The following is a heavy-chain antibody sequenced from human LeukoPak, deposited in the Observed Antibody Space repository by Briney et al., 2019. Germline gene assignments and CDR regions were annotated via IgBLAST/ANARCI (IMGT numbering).Heavy chain of an antibody. J-gene: IGHJ3*02. V-gene: IGHV1-2*02. CDR3: ARPYYYDSSGYLGSDAFDI. D-gene: IGHD3-22*01. CDR1: GYTFTGYY. Sequence: ASVKVSCKASGYTFTGYYMHWVRQAPGQGLEWMGWINPNGGGTNYAQKFQGRVTMTRDTSISTAYMELSRLRSDDTAVYYCARPYYYDSSGYLGSDAFDIWGQGTMVTVSS. CDR2: INPNGGGT.